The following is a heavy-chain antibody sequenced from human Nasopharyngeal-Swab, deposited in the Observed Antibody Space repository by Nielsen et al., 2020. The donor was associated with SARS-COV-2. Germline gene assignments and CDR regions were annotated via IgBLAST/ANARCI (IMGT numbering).Heavy chain of an antibody. CDR2: ISGSGGST. CDR3: AKDKPHDCGDYVDAFDI. J-gene: IGHJ3*02. D-gene: IGHD4-17*01. V-gene: IGHV3-23*01. Sequence: ARQMPGKGLEWVSAISGSGGSTYYADSVKGRFTISRDNSKNTLYLQMNSLRAEDTAVYYCAKDKPHDCGDYVDAFDIWGQGTMVTVSS.